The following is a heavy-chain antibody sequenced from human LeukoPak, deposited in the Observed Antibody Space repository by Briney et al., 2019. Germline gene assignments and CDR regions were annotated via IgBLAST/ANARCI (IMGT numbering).Heavy chain of an antibody. J-gene: IGHJ4*02. CDR2: IWYGGSNK. V-gene: IGHV3-33*08. Sequence: GGSLRLSCAASGFTFSSYGMHWVRQAPGRGLEWVAVIWYGGSNKYYADSVKGRFTISRDNSKNTLYLQMNSLRAEDTAVYYCTSCYSWGQGTLVTVSS. CDR3: TSCYS. D-gene: IGHD2-2*02. CDR1: GFTFSSYG.